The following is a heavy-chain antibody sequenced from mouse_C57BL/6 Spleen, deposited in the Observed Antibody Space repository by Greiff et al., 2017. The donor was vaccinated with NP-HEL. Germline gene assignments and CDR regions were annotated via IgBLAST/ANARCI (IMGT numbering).Heavy chain of an antibody. D-gene: IGHD2-4*01. J-gene: IGHJ3*01. V-gene: IGHV1-50*01. CDR3: ARHYDYVGDAY. CDR1: GYTFTSYW. Sequence: QVQLKQPGAELVKPGASVKLSCKASGYTFTSYWMQWVKQRPGQGLEWIGEIDPSDSYTNYNQKFKGKATLTVDTSSSTAYMQLSSLTSEDSAVYYCARHYDYVGDAYWGQGTLVTVSA. CDR2: IDPSDSYT.